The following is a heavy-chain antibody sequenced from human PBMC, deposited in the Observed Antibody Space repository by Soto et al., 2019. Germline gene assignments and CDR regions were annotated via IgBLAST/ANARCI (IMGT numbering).Heavy chain of an antibody. J-gene: IGHJ4*02. D-gene: IGHD4-17*01. Sequence: QLQLQESGSGLVKPSQTLSLTCAVSGSSISSGGYSWSWIRQPPGKGLEWIGYIYHSGSTYYNPSLKSRVTISVDRSKNQFSLKLSSVTAADTAVYYCARASTTVTTLDYWGQGTLVTVSS. CDR3: ARASTTVTTLDY. CDR2: IYHSGST. V-gene: IGHV4-30-2*01. CDR1: GSSISSGGYS.